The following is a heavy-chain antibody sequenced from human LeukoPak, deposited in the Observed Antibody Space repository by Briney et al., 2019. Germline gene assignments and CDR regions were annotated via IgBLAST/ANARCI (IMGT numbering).Heavy chain of an antibody. D-gene: IGHD1-1*01. Sequence: SETLSLTCTVSGGSISSDNYCWSWIRQPPGKGLEWIGYIYYTGSTDYNSSLKSRVTISVDTSKNQPSLKLSSVTAADTAVYYCARGPKSNNWPPRNYYGMDVWGKGTTVTVSS. CDR1: GGSISSDNYC. CDR3: ARGPKSNNWPPRNYYGMDV. J-gene: IGHJ6*04. V-gene: IGHV4-30-4*01. CDR2: IYYTGST.